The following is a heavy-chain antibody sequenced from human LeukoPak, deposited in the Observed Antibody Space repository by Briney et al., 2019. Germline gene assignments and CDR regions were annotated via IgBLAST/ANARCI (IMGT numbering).Heavy chain of an antibody. CDR3: ARGGYKPPKAFDI. V-gene: IGHV4-31*03. Sequence: SQTLSLTCTVSGGSISSGGYYWSWIRQHPGKGLEWIGYIYYSGSTYYNPSLKSRVTISVDTSKNQFSLKLGSVTAADTAVYYCARGGYKPPKAFDIWGQGTMVTVSS. D-gene: IGHD5-24*01. CDR2: IYYSGST. CDR1: GGSISSGGYY. J-gene: IGHJ3*02.